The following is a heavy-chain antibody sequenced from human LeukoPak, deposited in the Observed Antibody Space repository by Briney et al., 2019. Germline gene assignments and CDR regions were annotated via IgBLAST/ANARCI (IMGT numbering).Heavy chain of an antibody. Sequence: VASVKVSCKASGYTFTSYYMHWVRQAPGQGLEWMGIINPSGGDTSYAQKFQGRVTMTRDTSTSTVYMELSSLRSEDTAVYYCARMLSVDFWSGYYDGVWFDPWGQGTLVTVSS. CDR3: ARMLSVDFWSGYYDGVWFDP. J-gene: IGHJ5*02. V-gene: IGHV1-46*01. D-gene: IGHD3-3*01. CDR2: INPSGGDT. CDR1: GYTFTSYY.